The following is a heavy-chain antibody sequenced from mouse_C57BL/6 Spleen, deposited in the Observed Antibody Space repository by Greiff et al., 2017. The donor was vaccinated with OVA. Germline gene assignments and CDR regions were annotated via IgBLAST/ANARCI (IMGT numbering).Heavy chain of an antibody. V-gene: IGHV5-4*01. CDR1: GFTFSSYA. CDR3: ARDTDGFAY. J-gene: IGHJ3*01. Sequence: EVKLVESGGGLVKPGGSLKLSCAASGFTFSSYAMSWVRQTPEKRLEWVATISDGGSYTYYPDNVKGRFTISRDNAKNNLYLQMSHLKSEDTAMYYCARDTDGFAYWGQGTLVTVSA. CDR2: ISDGGSYT.